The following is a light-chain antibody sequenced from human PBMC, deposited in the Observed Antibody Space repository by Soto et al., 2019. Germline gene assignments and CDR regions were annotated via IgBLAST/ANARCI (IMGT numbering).Light chain of an antibody. CDR1: SSDVGGHNY. J-gene: IGLJ2*01. CDR2: EVS. Sequence: QSALTQPASVSGSPGQSITISCTGTSSDVGGHNYVSWYQQHPGKAPKLLISEVSNRPSGVSHRFSASKSGNTASLTISGLQTEDEADYYCSSYASSGALLFGGGTKVTVL. CDR3: SSYASSGALL. V-gene: IGLV2-14*01.